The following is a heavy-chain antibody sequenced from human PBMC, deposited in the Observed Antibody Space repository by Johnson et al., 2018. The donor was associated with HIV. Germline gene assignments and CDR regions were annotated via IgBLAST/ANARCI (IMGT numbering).Heavy chain of an antibody. CDR3: ARVVRKGGAATSHVFDI. J-gene: IGHJ3*02. Sequence: QVQLVESGGGLIQPGGSLRLSCAASGFTFSSYAMHWVRQAPGKGLEWVAVISYDGSNKYYADSVKGRFTISRDNSKNTLYLQMNSLRAEDTAVYYCARVVRKGGAATSHVFDIWGQGTVVTVSS. CDR2: ISYDGSNK. CDR1: GFTFSSYA. V-gene: IGHV3-30*04. D-gene: IGHD3-16*01.